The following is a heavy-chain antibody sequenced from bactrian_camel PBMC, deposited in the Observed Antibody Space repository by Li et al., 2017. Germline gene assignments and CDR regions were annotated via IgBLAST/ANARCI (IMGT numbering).Heavy chain of an antibody. CDR1: GDTHNVRC. CDR2: VSTRGDAT. Sequence: HVQLVESGGGSVQPGGSLRLSCAASGDTHNVRCMGWFRQYPGKEREGVAVVSTRGDATYYADSVKGRFTISQDNAKNTLHLQMNNLKPEDTAMYYCAAGKRMNSDWSRADNWPYWGQGTQVTVS. J-gene: IGHJ4*01. D-gene: IGHD8*01. V-gene: IGHV3S54*01. CDR3: AAGKRMNSDWSRADNWPY.